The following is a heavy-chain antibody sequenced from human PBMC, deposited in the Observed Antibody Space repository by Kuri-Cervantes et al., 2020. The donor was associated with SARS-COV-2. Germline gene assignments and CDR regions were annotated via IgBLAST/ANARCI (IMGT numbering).Heavy chain of an antibody. CDR3: ARVDV. CDR2: IYYSGST. CDR1: GGSTSSSSYY. Sequence: GSLRLSCTVSGGSTSSSSYYWGWIRQPPGKGLEWIGSIYYSGSTYYNPSLKSRVTISVDTSKNQFSLKLSSVTAADTAVYYCARVDVWGKGTTVTVSS. V-gene: IGHV4-39*07. J-gene: IGHJ6*04.